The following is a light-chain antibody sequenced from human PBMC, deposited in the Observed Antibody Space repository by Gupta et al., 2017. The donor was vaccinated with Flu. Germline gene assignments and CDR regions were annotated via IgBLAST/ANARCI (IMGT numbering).Light chain of an antibody. CDR3: SSWDSTDNHHQV. CDR1: SISNCY. V-gene: IGLV3-19*01. Sequence: SISNCYAILCQQKQADAPLLLLYSKKIGPSGVPLRFSCSSSGDTAAVTITCAQAEEEADDYCSSWDSTDNHHQVFGGGTKLTVL. J-gene: IGLJ2*01. CDR2: SKK.